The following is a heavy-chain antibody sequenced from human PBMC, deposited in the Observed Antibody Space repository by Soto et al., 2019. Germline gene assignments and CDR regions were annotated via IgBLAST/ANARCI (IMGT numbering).Heavy chain of an antibody. CDR2: INHSGST. CDR1: GGSFGGYY. J-gene: IGHJ6*03. D-gene: IGHD2-15*01. V-gene: IGHV4-34*01. Sequence: SETLSLTCAVYGGSFGGYYWSRIRQPPGKGLEWIGEINHSGSTNYNPSLKSRVTISVDTSKNQFSLKLSSVTAADTAVYYCARESGYCSGGSCFYYYYMDVWGKGTTVTVSS. CDR3: ARESGYCSGGSCFYYYYMDV.